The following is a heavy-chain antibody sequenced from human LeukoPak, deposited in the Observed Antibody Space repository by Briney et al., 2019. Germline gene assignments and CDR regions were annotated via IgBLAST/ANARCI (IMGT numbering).Heavy chain of an antibody. D-gene: IGHD4-17*01. CDR1: GFTFSSYW. V-gene: IGHV3-7*01. CDR2: IKQDGSEK. Sequence: PGGSLRLSCAASGFTFSSYWMSWVRQAPGKGLEWVANIKQDGSEKYYVDSVKGRFTISRDNSKNTLYLQMNSLRAEDTAVYYCASALFYGDYYFDYWGQGTLVTVSS. J-gene: IGHJ4*02. CDR3: ASALFYGDYYFDY.